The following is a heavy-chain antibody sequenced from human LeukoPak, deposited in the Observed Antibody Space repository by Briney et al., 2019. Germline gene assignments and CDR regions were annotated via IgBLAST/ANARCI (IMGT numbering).Heavy chain of an antibody. CDR1: GYTFTSYA. D-gene: IGHD4-17*01. CDR2: INAGNGNT. CDR3: ARLSDYGYYFDY. Sequence: ASVKVSCKASGYTFTSYAMHWVRQAPGQRLEWMGWINAGNGNTKYSQKFQGRVTITRDTSASTAYMELRSLRSDDTAVYYCARLSDYGYYFDYWGQGTLVTVSS. J-gene: IGHJ4*02. V-gene: IGHV1-3*01.